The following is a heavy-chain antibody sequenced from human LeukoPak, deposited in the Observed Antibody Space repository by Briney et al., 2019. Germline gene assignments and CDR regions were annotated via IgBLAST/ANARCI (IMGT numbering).Heavy chain of an antibody. D-gene: IGHD3-10*01. CDR1: GFTFSNYG. Sequence: PGGSLRLSCAASGFTFSNYGMHWVRQAPGKGLEWVAVIWYDGSNKYYADSVKGRFTISRDNSKNTLYVQMNSLRVEDTAVYYCARGGNYYGSGSPDYWGQGTLVTVSS. CDR3: ARGGNYYGSGSPDY. CDR2: IWYDGSNK. J-gene: IGHJ4*02. V-gene: IGHV3-33*01.